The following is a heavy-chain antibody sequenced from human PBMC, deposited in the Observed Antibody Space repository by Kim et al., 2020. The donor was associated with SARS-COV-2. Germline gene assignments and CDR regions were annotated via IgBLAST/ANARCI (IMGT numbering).Heavy chain of an antibody. D-gene: IGHD5-18*01. V-gene: IGHV3-21*01. J-gene: IGHJ4*02. CDR2: ISSSSSYI. CDR3: AREGGYSSGGFDY. Sequence: GGSLRLSCAASGFTFSSYSMNWVRQAPGKGLEWVSSISSSSSYIYYADSVKGRFTISRDNAKNSLYLQMNSLRAEDTAVYYCAREGGYSSGGFDYWGQGTLVTVSS. CDR1: GFTFSSYS.